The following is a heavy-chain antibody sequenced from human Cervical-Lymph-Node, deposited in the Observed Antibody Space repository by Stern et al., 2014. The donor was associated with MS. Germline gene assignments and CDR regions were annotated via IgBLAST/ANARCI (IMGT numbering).Heavy chain of an antibody. V-gene: IGHV5-51*03. J-gene: IGHJ5*02. D-gene: IGHD6-6*01. Sequence: EVQLVQSGAEVKKPGESLKISCKGSGYSFTSYWIAWVRQMPGKGLEWMGIIYPDDSDTRYSPSFQGQVTISADKSISTAYLQWSSLKASDIAMYYCARRGKEYSRSNWFDPWGQGTLVTVSS. CDR3: ARRGKEYSRSNWFDP. CDR1: GYSFTSYW. CDR2: IYPDDSDT.